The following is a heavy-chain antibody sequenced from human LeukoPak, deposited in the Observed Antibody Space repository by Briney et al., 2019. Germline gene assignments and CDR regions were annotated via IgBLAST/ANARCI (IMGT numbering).Heavy chain of an antibody. V-gene: IGHV4-34*01. J-gene: IGHJ6*02. CDR1: GGSFSGYY. Sequence: SETLSLTCAVYGGSFSGYYWSWIRQPPGKGLEWIGKINHSGSTNYNPSLKSRVTISVNTSKNQFSLKLSSVTAADTAIYYCARHEGASSTSFYGMDVWGQGTTVTVSS. D-gene: IGHD6-6*01. CDR2: INHSGST. CDR3: ARHEGASSTSFYGMDV.